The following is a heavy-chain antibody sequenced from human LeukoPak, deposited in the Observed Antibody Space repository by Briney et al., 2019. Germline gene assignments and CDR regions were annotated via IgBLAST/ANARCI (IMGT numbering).Heavy chain of an antibody. CDR2: INGDGSST. CDR1: GFTFNSHW. V-gene: IGHV3-74*01. Sequence: GGSLRLSCAASGFTFNSHWMHWVRQAPGKGLVWVSRINGDGSSTTYADSVRGRFTISRDDAKNTLYLEMNSLRAEDTAVYYCAREWHDAFDIWGQGTMVTVSS. D-gene: IGHD5-24*01. J-gene: IGHJ3*02. CDR3: AREWHDAFDI.